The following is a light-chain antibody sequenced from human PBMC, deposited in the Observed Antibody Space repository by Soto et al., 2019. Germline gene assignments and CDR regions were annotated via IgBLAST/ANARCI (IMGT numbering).Light chain of an antibody. Sequence: EIVFTQSPGTRSLSPGERATLSCRASQSVSSSYLAWYQQNPGQAPRLIIYGASSRATGIPDVFSGSGAGTDFTLTISRLEPEDFAVYYCQQYGSSLWTFGQGTKVDIK. CDR2: GAS. V-gene: IGKV3-20*01. CDR3: QQYGSSLWT. J-gene: IGKJ1*01. CDR1: QSVSSSY.